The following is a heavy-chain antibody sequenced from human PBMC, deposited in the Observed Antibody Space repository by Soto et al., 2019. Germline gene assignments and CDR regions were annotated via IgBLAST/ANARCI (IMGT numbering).Heavy chain of an antibody. CDR2: MSGDGTTT. CDR1: GFTFSRDG. Sequence: EVQLLESGGGLVQPGGSRRLSCAASGFTFSRDGMSWVRQAPGKGLEWVSSMSGDGTTTDYIDSLKGRFTISRDNTRNTLSLQMNSLRAEDTAVYYCAKDITFDSSAYDSWGQGILVIVSS. J-gene: IGHJ4*02. D-gene: IGHD3-22*01. CDR3: AKDITFDSSAYDS. V-gene: IGHV3-23*01.